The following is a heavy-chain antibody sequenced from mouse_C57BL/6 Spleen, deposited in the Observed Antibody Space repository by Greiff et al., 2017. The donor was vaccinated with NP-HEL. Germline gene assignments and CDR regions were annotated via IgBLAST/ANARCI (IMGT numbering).Heavy chain of an antibody. CDR3: ARRGYYRDFDY. D-gene: IGHD2-14*01. CDR2: IRNKANGYTT. CDR1: GFTFTDYY. Sequence: EVKVVESGGGLVQPGGSLSLSCAASGFTFTDYYMSWVRQPPGKALEWLGFIRNKANGYTTEYSASVKGRFTISRDNSQSILYLQMNALRAEDSATYYCARRGYYRDFDYWGQGTTLTVSS. V-gene: IGHV7-3*01. J-gene: IGHJ2*01.